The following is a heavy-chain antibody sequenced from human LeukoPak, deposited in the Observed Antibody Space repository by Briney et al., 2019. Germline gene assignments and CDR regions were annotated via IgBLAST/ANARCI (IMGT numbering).Heavy chain of an antibody. V-gene: IGHV4-34*01. CDR3: ARVGGYDFAGGEGSINGFDY. CDR2: INHSGST. D-gene: IGHD5-12*01. CDR1: GGSFSGFY. Sequence: SETLSLTCAVYGGSFSGFYWSWIRQPPGKGLEWIGEINHSGSTNYNPSVKSRVTISVDTSKNKFSLNRTSVTAADTAVYYCARVGGYDFAGGEGSINGFDYWGQGTLVTVSS. J-gene: IGHJ4*02.